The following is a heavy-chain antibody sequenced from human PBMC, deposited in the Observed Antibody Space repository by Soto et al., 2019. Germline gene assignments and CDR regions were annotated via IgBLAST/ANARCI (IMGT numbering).Heavy chain of an antibody. Sequence: GGSLRLSCAASGFTFSSYAMSWVRQAPGKGLEWVSAISGSGGSTYYADSVKGRFTISRDNSKNTLYLQMNSLRAEDTAVYYCAKAHHRVTNFGVVIIDRLYYYYGMDVWGQGTTVTVSS. CDR3: AKAHHRVTNFGVVIIDRLYYYYGMDV. V-gene: IGHV3-23*01. CDR1: GFTFSSYA. J-gene: IGHJ6*02. D-gene: IGHD3-3*01. CDR2: ISGSGGST.